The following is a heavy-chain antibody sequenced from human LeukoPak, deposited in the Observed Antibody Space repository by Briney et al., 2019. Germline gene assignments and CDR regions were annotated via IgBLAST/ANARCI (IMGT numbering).Heavy chain of an antibody. J-gene: IGHJ4*02. V-gene: IGHV1-46*01. Sequence: ASVKVSFKASGYTFTSNYIHWVRQAPGQGLEWMGMIYPRDGSTSYAQKFQGRVTVTRDTSTSTVHMELSGLRSEDTAVYYCVGGAPNWGFDYWGQGTQVTVSS. CDR3: VGGAPNWGFDY. D-gene: IGHD7-27*01. CDR1: GYTFTSNY. CDR2: IYPRDGST.